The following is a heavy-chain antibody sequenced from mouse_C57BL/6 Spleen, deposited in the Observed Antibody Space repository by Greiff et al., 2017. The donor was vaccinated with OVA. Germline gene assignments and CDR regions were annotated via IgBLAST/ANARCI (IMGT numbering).Heavy chain of an antibody. CDR3: ATYDYDRDYAMDY. Sequence: VHLVESGPELVKPGASVKISCKASGYAFSSSWMNWVKQRPGKGLEWIGRIYPGDGDTNYNGKFKGKATLTADKSSSTAYMQLSSLTSEDSAVYFCATYDYDRDYAMDYWGQGTSVTVSS. V-gene: IGHV1-82*01. D-gene: IGHD2-4*01. J-gene: IGHJ4*01. CDR2: IYPGDGDT. CDR1: GYAFSSSW.